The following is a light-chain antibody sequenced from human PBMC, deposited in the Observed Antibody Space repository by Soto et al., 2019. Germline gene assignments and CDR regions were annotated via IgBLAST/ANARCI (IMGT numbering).Light chain of an antibody. CDR2: GAS. CDR1: QSVSSSY. J-gene: IGKJ1*01. V-gene: IGKV3-20*01. Sequence: EIVLTQSPGTLSLSPGERATLSCRASQSVSSSYLAWYQQKPGQAPRLLIYGASSRSTGIPERFSGSGSGTDFTLAISGLQPEDCAVYYCEEYGSSPRTFGQGTKVEIK. CDR3: EEYGSSPRT.